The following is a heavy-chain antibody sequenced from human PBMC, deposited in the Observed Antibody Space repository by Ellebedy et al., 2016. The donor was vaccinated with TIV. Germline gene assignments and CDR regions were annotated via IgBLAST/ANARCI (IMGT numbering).Heavy chain of an antibody. J-gene: IGHJ4*02. CDR2: IYSDGTT. CDR1: GDSFSSYY. V-gene: IGHV4-59*01. CDR3: AREGRPGPTNWNYFDY. D-gene: IGHD1-20*01. Sequence: MPSETLSLTCTVSGDSFSSYYWSWLRQAPGKGLEWIAYIYSDGTTNYNPSLESRVTISVDTSKNQFSLKLRSVTAADTVVFDCAREGRPGPTNWNYFDYWGQGTLVTVSS.